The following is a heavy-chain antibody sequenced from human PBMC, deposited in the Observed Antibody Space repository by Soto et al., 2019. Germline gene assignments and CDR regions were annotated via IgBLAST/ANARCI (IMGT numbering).Heavy chain of an antibody. D-gene: IGHD2-2*01. V-gene: IGHV1-69*06. Sequence: SVKVSCKASGGTFSSYAISWVRQAPGQGLEWMGGITPIFGTANYAQKFQGRVTITADKSTSTAYMELSSLRSEDTAVYYCARDSRYCSSTSCSNGMDVWGQGTTVTVSS. CDR3: ARDSRYCSSTSCSNGMDV. J-gene: IGHJ6*02. CDR2: ITPIFGTA. CDR1: GGTFSSYA.